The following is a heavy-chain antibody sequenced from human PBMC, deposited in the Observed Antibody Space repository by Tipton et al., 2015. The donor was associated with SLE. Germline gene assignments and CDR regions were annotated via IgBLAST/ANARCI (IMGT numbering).Heavy chain of an antibody. V-gene: IGHV4-31*03. CDR3: ARGIAAAFYY. CDR1: GGSITIGYY. CDR2: FYYSGST. Sequence: TLSLTCTVSGGSITIGYYWSWIRQHPGKGLEWIGYFYYSGSTYYNPSLTSRLTISVDTSENQFSLKLSSVTAADTAVYYCARGIAAAFYYWGQGTLVAVSS. D-gene: IGHD6-13*01. J-gene: IGHJ4*02.